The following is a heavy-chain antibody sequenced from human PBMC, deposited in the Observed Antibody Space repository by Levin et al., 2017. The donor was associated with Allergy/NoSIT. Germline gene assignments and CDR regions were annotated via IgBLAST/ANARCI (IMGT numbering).Heavy chain of an antibody. CDR3: ARDLNHAFDI. CDR1: GFTFTSYS. CDR2: ISSSSSII. V-gene: IGHV3-48*01. J-gene: IGHJ3*02. Sequence: GSLRLSCAASGFTFTSYSMNWVRQAPGKGLEWISYISSSSSIINSADSVKGRFTISRDNAKNSLNLQMNSLRAEDTAVYYCARDLNHAFDIWGQGTMVTVSS.